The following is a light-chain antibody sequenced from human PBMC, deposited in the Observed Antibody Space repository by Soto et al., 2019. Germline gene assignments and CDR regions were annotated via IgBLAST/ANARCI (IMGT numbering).Light chain of an antibody. CDR2: GTS. J-gene: IGKJ1*01. CDR1: QSISSSY. Sequence: EIVLTQAPGTLSLSPGEGATLSCRASQSISSSYLAWYQQKPGLAPRLLMYGTSSRAPGIPDRFSGSGSGTDFTLTISRLEPEDFAVYYCQQSAFGQGTKVDI. CDR3: QQSA. V-gene: IGKV3-20*01.